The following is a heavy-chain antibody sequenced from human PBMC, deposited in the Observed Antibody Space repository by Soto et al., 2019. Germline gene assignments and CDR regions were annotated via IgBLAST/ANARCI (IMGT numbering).Heavy chain of an antibody. CDR3: ARHAYCGGDCYWYFDY. CDR1: GFTFSSYE. Sequence: EVQLVESGGGLVQPGGSLRLSCAASGFTFSSYEMNWVRQAPGKGLEWVSYISSSGSTIYYADSVKGRFIISRDNAKNSLYLQMNSLRAEDTAVYYCARHAYCGGDCYWYFDYWGQGTLVTVSS. V-gene: IGHV3-48*03. J-gene: IGHJ4*02. D-gene: IGHD2-21*02. CDR2: ISSSGSTI.